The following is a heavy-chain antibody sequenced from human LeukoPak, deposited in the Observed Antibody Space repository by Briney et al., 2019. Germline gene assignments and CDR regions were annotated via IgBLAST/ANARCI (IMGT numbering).Heavy chain of an antibody. CDR3: ARAHTYYYDSSGYYGSYFDY. V-gene: IGHV3-53*01. CDR1: GFTASSNY. D-gene: IGHD3-22*01. J-gene: IGHJ4*02. CDR2: IYSGGST. Sequence: GGSLRLSCAAPGFTASSNYMSWVRQAPGKGLEWVSVIYSGGSTYYADSVKGRFTISRDNSKNTLYLQMNSLRAEDTAVYYCARAHTYYYDSSGYYGSYFDYWGQGTLVTVSS.